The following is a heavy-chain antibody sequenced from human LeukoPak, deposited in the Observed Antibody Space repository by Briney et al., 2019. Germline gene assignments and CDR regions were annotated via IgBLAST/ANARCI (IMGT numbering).Heavy chain of an antibody. CDR1: GFSFSDAW. J-gene: IGHJ4*02. V-gene: IGHV3-15*07. D-gene: IGHD2-15*01. Sequence: KSGGSLRLSCAASGFSFSDAWMNWVRQAPGKGLEWVGHIRSKADGGTPDYIAPVKGRFTISRDDSKDTLCLQMNSLNTEGTAMYYCTTRSPARYCSDGVCYSSADYWGQGTLVTVSS. CDR2: IRSKADGGTP. CDR3: TTRSPARYCSDGVCYSSADY.